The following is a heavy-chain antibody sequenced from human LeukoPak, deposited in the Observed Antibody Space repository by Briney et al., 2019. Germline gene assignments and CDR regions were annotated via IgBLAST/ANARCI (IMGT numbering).Heavy chain of an antibody. CDR1: GYTFTDYY. CDR3: ARGHDNTGYNSLDS. CDR2: INPFSGGT. D-gene: IGHD5-24*01. V-gene: IGHV1-2*02. Sequence: SVKVSCKASGYTFTDYYIHWVRQAPGPGLERMGWINPFSGGTKCAQNFQGRVSMTRHTSIATTYMEVTRLVSDDTAVYYCARGHDNTGYNSLDSWGQGNLVTVSS. J-gene: IGHJ4*02.